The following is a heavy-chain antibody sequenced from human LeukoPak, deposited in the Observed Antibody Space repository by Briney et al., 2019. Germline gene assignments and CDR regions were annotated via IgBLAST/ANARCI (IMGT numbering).Heavy chain of an antibody. J-gene: IGHJ6*03. CDR1: GFTFSSYG. V-gene: IGHV1-2*02. Sequence: GGSLRLSCAASGFTFSSYGMHWVRQAPGQGLEWMGWINPNSGGTNYAQKFQGRVTMTGDTSISTAYMELSRLRSDDTAVYYCALVLYYMDVWGKGTTVTVSS. CDR3: ALVLYYMDV. CDR2: INPNSGGT.